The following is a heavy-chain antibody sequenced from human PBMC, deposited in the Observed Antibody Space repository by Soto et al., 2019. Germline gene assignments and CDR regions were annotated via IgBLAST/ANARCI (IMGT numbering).Heavy chain of an antibody. CDR1: GYSFTSYW. CDR2: IYPGDSDT. J-gene: IGHJ3*02. Sequence: GESLKISCKGSGYSFTSYWIGWVRQMPGKGLEWMGIIYPGDSDTRYSPSFQGQVTISTDKSISTAYLQWSSLKASDTAMYCCAGDSGNTKRSFDIWGQGTMVTVSS. D-gene: IGHD1-26*01. V-gene: IGHV5-51*01. CDR3: AGDSGNTKRSFDI.